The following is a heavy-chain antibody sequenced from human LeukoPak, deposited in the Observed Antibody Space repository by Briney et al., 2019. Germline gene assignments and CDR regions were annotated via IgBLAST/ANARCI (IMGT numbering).Heavy chain of an antibody. CDR2: IYYTGAT. J-gene: IGHJ4*02. CDR3: ARYGGSGWVIDN. D-gene: IGHD6-19*01. V-gene: IGHV4-59*08. CDR1: GGSSSSYY. Sequence: SETLTLTCTDSGGSSSSYYWTWIRQPPGKGLEWIGYIYYTGATHYNPSLKSRVTISVDTSKKQFSLKLTSVTAADTAVYYCARYGGSGWVIDNWGQGTLVTVSS.